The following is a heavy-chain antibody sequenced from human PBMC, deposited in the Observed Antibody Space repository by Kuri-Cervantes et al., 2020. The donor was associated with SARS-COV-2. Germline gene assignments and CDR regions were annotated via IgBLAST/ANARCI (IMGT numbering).Heavy chain of an antibody. D-gene: IGHD1-1*01. CDR2: ISYDGSNK. V-gene: IGHV3-30-3*01. Sequence: GGSLRLSCAASGFTFSSYAMHWVRQAPGKGLEWVAVISYDGSNKYYADSVKGRFTISRDNSKKTLYLQMNSLRAEDTAVYYCVRDGDHWNFDYWGQGTLVTVSS. J-gene: IGHJ4*02. CDR1: GFTFSSYA. CDR3: VRDGDHWNFDY.